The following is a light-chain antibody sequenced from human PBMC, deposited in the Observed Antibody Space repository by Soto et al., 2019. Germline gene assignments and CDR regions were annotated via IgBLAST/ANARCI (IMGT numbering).Light chain of an antibody. CDR1: QSISSY. V-gene: IGKV1-39*01. CDR3: QQSYSNHQT. J-gene: IGKJ1*01. Sequence: DIQMTQSPSSLSASVGDRFTITCRASQSISSYLNWYQQKPGKAPKLLIYAASSLQSGVPSRFSGSGSGTDFTLTISSLQPEDFATYYCQQSYSNHQTFGQGTKVGIK. CDR2: AAS.